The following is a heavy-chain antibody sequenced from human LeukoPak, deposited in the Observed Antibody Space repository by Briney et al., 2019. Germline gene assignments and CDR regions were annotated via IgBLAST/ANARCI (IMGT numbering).Heavy chain of an antibody. CDR1: GYTFTGYY. J-gene: IGHJ4*02. CDR3: ARDGGGYYAKPDY. Sequence: ASVKVSCKASGYTFTGYYMHWVRQAPGQGLEWMGRINPNSGGTNYAQKFQGRVTMTRDTSISTAYMELRSLRSDDTAAYYCARDGGGYYAKPDYWGQGTLVTVSS. V-gene: IGHV1-2*06. CDR2: INPNSGGT. D-gene: IGHD3-22*01.